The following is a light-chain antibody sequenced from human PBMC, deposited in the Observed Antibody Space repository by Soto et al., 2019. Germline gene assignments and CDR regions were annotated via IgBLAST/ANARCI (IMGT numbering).Light chain of an antibody. Sequence: DIQMTQSPSSLSASVGDRVTVTCRAGQGISNNLAWYQQKPGEVPKLLIYDTSTLQSGVPSRFSGSGSGTDFTLTNSSLHPEDVATYYCQTYNSAPPTFGGGTKVEIK. CDR1: QGISNN. J-gene: IGKJ4*01. CDR3: QTYNSAPPT. V-gene: IGKV1-27*01. CDR2: DTS.